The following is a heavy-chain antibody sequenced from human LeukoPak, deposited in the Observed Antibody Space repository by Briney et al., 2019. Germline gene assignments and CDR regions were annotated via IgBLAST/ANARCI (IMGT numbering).Heavy chain of an antibody. J-gene: IGHJ4*02. V-gene: IGHV4-4*07. Sequence: TSETLSLTCTVSGGSISGYYWSWVRQPAGKGLEWIGRIYSSGSANYNPSLKSRVTMSVDTSNNQFSLKLTSVSAADTAVYYCARECGDLDYWGQGTLVTVSS. CDR3: ARECGDLDY. D-gene: IGHD2-21*01. CDR2: IYSSGSA. CDR1: GGSISGYY.